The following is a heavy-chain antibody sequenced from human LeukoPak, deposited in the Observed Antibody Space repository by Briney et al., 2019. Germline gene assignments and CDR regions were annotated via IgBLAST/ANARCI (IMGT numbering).Heavy chain of an antibody. CDR3: ARGSILEWSNPYAFDI. D-gene: IGHD3-3*01. CDR1: GYTFTGYY. J-gene: IGHJ3*02. CDR2: MNPNSGNT. V-gene: IGHV1-8*03. Sequence: ASVKVSCKASGYTFTGYYMHWVRQATGQGLEWMGWMNPNSGNTGYAQKFQGRVTITRNTSISTAYMELSSLRSEDTAVYYCARGSILEWSNPYAFDIWGQGTMVTVSS.